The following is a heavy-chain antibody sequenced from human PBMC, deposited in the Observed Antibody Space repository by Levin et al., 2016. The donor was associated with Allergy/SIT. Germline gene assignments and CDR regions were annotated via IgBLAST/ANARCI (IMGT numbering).Heavy chain of an antibody. D-gene: IGHD6-19*01. CDR2: ISAYNGNT. J-gene: IGHJ5*02. V-gene: IGHV1-18*01. CDR3: ARDRNSGIAVAGTGNWFDP. Sequence: WVRQAPGQGLEWMGWISAYNGNTNYAQKLQGRVTMTTDTSTSTAYMELRSLRSDDTAVYYCARDRNSGIAVAGTGNWFDPWGQGTLVTVSS.